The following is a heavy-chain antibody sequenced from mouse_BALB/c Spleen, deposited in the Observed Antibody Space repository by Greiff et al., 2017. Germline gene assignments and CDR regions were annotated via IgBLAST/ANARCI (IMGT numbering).Heavy chain of an antibody. Sequence: VKLMESGPGLVAPSQSLSITCTVSGFSLTSYGVHWVRQPPGKGLEWLGVIWAGGSTNYNSALMSRLSISKDNSKSQVFLKMNSLQTDDTAMYYCASYYGSPWFAYWGQGTLVTVSA. CDR2: IWAGGST. V-gene: IGHV2-9*02. CDR1: GFSLTSYG. D-gene: IGHD1-1*01. J-gene: IGHJ3*01. CDR3: ASYYGSPWFAY.